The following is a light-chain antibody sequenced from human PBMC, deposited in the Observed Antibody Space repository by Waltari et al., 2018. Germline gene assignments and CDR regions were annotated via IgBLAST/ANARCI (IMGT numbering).Light chain of an antibody. Sequence: QSALTQPASVPGSPGQSLTLPSPGTSSAVVRYNHLSWYQQYHGKAPNPIIYEVSNRPSGVSNRFSGSKSGDSASLTISGLQAEDEADYYCISFTSRNTHVFGTGTKVTVL. CDR2: EVS. J-gene: IGLJ1*01. CDR3: ISFTSRNTHV. V-gene: IGLV2-14*01. CDR1: SSAVVRYNH.